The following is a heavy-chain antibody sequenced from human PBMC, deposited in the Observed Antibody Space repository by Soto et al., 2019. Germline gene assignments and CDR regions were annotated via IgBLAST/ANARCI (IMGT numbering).Heavy chain of an antibody. CDR1: GFTFSSYA. V-gene: IGHV3-23*01. Sequence: PGGSLRLSCAASGFTFSSYAMSWVRQAPGKGLEWVSAISGSGGSTYYADSVKGRFTISRDNSMNTLYLQMNSLRAEDTAVYYCAKLLPALLDENLDAFDIWGQGTMVTVSS. CDR3: AKLLPALLDENLDAFDI. D-gene: IGHD2-15*01. CDR2: ISGSGGST. J-gene: IGHJ3*02.